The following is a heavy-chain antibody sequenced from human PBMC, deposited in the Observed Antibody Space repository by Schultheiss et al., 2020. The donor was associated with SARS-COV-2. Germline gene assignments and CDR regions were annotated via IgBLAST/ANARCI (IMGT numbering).Heavy chain of an antibody. V-gene: IGHV3-30*04. J-gene: IGHJ3*02. Sequence: GGSLRLSCAASGFTFSSYAMHWVRQAPGKGLEWVAVISYDGSNKYYADSVKGRFTISSDNSKNTLYLQMNSLRAEDTAVYYCARVGTGIVATIFGAFDIWGQGTMVTVSS. CDR3: ARVGTGIVATIFGAFDI. CDR1: GFTFSSYA. D-gene: IGHD5-12*01. CDR2: ISYDGSNK.